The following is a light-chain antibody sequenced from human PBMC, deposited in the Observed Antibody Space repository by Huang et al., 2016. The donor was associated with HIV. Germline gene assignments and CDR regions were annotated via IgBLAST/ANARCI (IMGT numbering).Light chain of an antibody. J-gene: IGKJ4*01. CDR1: QSVSTN. Sequence: EIVMTQSPATLSVSPGERATLSCRASQSVSTNLAWYQQKAGQAPRLLMYGTSTRAPGGPARFSGSGSGTEFTLTISSLQSEDFAVYYCQQYNNWPPLTFGGGTRVEIK. CDR2: GTS. V-gene: IGKV3-15*01. CDR3: QQYNNWPPLT.